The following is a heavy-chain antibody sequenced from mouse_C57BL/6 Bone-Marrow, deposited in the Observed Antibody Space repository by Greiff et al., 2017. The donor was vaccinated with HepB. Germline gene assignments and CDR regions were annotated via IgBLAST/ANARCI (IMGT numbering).Heavy chain of an antibody. Sequence: VMLVESGPGLVAPSQSLSITCTVSGFSLTSYGVDWVRQSPVKGLEWLGVIWGVGSTNYNSALKSRLSISKDNSKSQVFLKMNSLQTDDTAMYYCASWIYYGNLRRAMDYWGQGTSVTVSS. J-gene: IGHJ4*01. D-gene: IGHD2-1*01. V-gene: IGHV2-6*01. CDR3: ASWIYYGNLRRAMDY. CDR1: GFSLTSYG. CDR2: IWGVGST.